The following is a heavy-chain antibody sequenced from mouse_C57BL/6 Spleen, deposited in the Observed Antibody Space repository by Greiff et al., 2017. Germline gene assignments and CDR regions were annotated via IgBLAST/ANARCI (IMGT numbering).Heavy chain of an antibody. CDR1: GYSITSGYY. D-gene: IGHD2-5*01. Sequence: EVKLLESGPGLVKPSQSLSLSCSVSGYSITSGYYWYWIRQFPGNKLEWMGYISYDGSNNYNPSLKNRISITRDTSKHQFFLKLNSVTTEDTATYYCARGNYYSNPFAYWGQGTLVTVSA. CDR3: ARGNYYSNPFAY. V-gene: IGHV3-6*01. J-gene: IGHJ3*01. CDR2: ISYDGSN.